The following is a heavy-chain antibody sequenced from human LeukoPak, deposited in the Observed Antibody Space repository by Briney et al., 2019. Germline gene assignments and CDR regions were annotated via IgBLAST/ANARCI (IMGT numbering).Heavy chain of an antibody. V-gene: IGHV1-2*02. D-gene: IGHD5-18*01. CDR2: INPNSGGT. CDR3: AREATWIQLNY. CDR1: GYTFTGYY. J-gene: IGHJ4*02. Sequence: ASVKVSCKASGYTFTGYYMHWVRQAPGQGLEWMGWINPNSGGTSYAQKFQGRVTMTRDMSTSTVYMELSSLRSEDTAVYYCAREATWIQLNYWGQGTLVTVSS.